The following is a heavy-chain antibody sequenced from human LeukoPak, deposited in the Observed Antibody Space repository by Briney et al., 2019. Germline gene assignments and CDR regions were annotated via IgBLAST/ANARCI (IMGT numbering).Heavy chain of an antibody. CDR1: GGSISSYY. CDR3: ARSGSLMVANGRVFDI. V-gene: IGHV4-59*08. CDR2: IYYSGST. Sequence: PSETLSLTCTVSGGSISSYYWSWIRQPPGKGLEWIGYIYYSGSTNYNPSLKGRVTISVDTSKNQFSLKLSSVTAADTAVYYCARSGSLMVANGRVFDIWGQGTMVTVSS. J-gene: IGHJ3*02. D-gene: IGHD5-12*01.